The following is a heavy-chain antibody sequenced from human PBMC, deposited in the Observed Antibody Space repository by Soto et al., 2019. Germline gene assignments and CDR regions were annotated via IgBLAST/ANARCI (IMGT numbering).Heavy chain of an antibody. CDR3: ARRARPDFYYMDV. J-gene: IGHJ6*03. CDR2: ISSNGVGT. CDR1: GFTLSGYA. D-gene: IGHD6-6*01. V-gene: IGHV3-64*01. Sequence: GGSPRLSCAASGFTLSGYAMDWVRQDPGKGLEYVSGISSNGVGTYYANSVQGRFTISRDNSKNTVYLQMGSLRPEDMAVYYCARRARPDFYYMDVWGKGTTVTVSS.